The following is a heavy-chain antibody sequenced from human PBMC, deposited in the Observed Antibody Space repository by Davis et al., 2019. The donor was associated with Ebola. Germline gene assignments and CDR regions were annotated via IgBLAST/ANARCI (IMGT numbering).Heavy chain of an antibody. Sequence: SETLSLTCAVSGGSISSSNWWSWVRQPPGKGLEWIGEIYHSGSTNYNPSLKSRVTISVDTSKNQFSLKLSSVTAADTAVYYCARILTYYYDSSGYYSGGWFDPWGQGTLVTVSS. CDR3: ARILTYYYDSSGYYSGGWFDP. CDR2: IYHSGST. J-gene: IGHJ5*02. CDR1: GGSISSSNW. V-gene: IGHV4-4*02. D-gene: IGHD3-22*01.